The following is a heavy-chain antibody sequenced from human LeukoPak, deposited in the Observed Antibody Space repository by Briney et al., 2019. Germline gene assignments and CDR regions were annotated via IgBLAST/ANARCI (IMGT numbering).Heavy chain of an antibody. CDR3: ARDLIAAAGKDYYYYYMDV. CDR1: GYTFTSYG. J-gene: IGHJ6*03. Sequence: EASVKVSCKASGYTFTSYGISWVRQAPGQGLEWMGWISAYNGNTNYAQKLQGRVTMTTDTSTSTAYMELRSLRSDDTAVYYCARDLIAAAGKDYYYYYMDVWGKGTTVTIS. D-gene: IGHD6-13*01. CDR2: ISAYNGNT. V-gene: IGHV1-18*01.